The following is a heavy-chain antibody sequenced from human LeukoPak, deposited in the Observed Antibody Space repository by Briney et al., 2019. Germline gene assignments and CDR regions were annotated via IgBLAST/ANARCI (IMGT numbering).Heavy chain of an antibody. Sequence: SGGSLRLSCAGSGFTFRNRWATWVRQAPGKGLEWVSAISGSGGSTYYADSVKGRFTISRDNSKNTLYLQTNSLRAEDTAVYYCAKDRRGSPDYFDYWGQGTLVTVSS. CDR2: ISGSGGST. D-gene: IGHD3-16*01. CDR1: GFTFRNRW. CDR3: AKDRRGSPDYFDY. J-gene: IGHJ4*02. V-gene: IGHV3-23*01.